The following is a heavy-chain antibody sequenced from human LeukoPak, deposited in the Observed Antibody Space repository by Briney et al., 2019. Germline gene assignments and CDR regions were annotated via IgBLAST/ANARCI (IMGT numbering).Heavy chain of an antibody. V-gene: IGHV4-39*01. CDR2: IYYSGST. J-gene: IGHJ4*02. D-gene: IGHD4-17*01. Sequence: PSETLSLTCTVSGGSISSSSYYWGWIRQPPGKGLEWIGSIYYSGSTYYNPSLKSRVTISVDTSKNQFSLKLSSVTAADTAVYYCAPYTVTTLSIDYWGQGTLVTVSS. CDR3: APYTVTTLSIDY. CDR1: GGSISSSSYY.